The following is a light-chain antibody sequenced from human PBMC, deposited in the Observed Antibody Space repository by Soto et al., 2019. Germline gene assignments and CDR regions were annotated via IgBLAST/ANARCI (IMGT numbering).Light chain of an antibody. J-gene: IGKJ1*01. CDR2: RAS. CDR1: QSIGSW. V-gene: IGKV1-5*03. CDR3: QQYNVYPWT. Sequence: DIQMTQSPSTLSASVGDRVTITCRASQSIGSWLAWYQQKPGKAPKLLIYRASSLESEVPSRFSGSESGTEFTLIINSLPPDDFATYYCQQYNVYPWTFGQGTKVEIK.